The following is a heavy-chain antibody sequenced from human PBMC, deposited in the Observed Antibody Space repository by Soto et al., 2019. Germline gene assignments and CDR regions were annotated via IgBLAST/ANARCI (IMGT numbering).Heavy chain of an antibody. CDR2: IYWHDEK. CDR3: AHRHPSAVGTDRYCFGS. J-gene: IGHJ5*01. V-gene: IGHV2-5*01. Sequence: QITLKESGPTLVKPTQTLTLTCTCSGFALSTRGVGVGWIRQPPGKALEWLALIYWHDEKRYNPSLKSRLTIPKDTSKNQVVLTMPNVDPVDTGTYYCAHRHPSAVGTDRYCFGSWGQGSLVTVSS. CDR1: GFALSTRGVG. D-gene: IGHD6-13*01.